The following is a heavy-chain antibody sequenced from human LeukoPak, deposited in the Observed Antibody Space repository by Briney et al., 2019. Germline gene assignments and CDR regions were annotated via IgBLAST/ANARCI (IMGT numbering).Heavy chain of an antibody. D-gene: IGHD3-9*01. CDR3: ARDGYFDYVPFFDY. J-gene: IGHJ4*02. CDR2: IYNSGNT. Sequence: SQTLSLTCAVSGGSISSGDYSWSWIRQPPGEGLEWIGFIYNSGNTYYNPSLKSRVTLSVDTSKNQFSLTLSSVTAEDTAVYYCARDGYFDYVPFFDYWGQGTLVTVSS. CDR1: GGSISSGDYS. V-gene: IGHV4-30-4*07.